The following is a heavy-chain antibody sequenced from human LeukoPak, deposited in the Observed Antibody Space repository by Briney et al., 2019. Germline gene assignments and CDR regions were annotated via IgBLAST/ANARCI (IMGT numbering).Heavy chain of an antibody. CDR3: ATTVTTHYFDY. CDR2: ISSSSSYI. J-gene: IGHJ4*02. Sequence: GGSLRLSCAASGFTFSSYSMNWVRQAPGKRLEWVSSISSSSSYIYYADSVKGRFTISRDNAKNSLYLQMNSLRAEDTAVYYCATTVTTHYFDYWGQGTLVTVSS. V-gene: IGHV3-21*01. CDR1: GFTFSSYS. D-gene: IGHD4-17*01.